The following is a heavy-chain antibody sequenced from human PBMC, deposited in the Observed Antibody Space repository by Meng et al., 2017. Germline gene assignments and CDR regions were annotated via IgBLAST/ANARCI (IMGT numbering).Heavy chain of an antibody. D-gene: IGHD2-15*01. J-gene: IGHJ4*02. CDR2: ISSSGSTI. CDR3: AREAGIVVVVAATGFDY. Sequence: GESLKISCAASGFTFSDYYMSWIRQAPGKGLEWVSYISSSGSTIYYADSVKGRFTISRDNTKNSLYLQMNSLRAEDTAVYYCAREAGIVVVVAATGFDYWGQGTLVTVSS. CDR1: GFTFSDYY. V-gene: IGHV3-11*04.